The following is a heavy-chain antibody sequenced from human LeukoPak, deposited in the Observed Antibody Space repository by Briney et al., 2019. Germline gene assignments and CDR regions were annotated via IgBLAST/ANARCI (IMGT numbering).Heavy chain of an antibody. Sequence: PSETLSLTCTVSGGSISSSSYYWGWIRQPPGKGLEWIGSIYYSGSTYYNPSLKSRVTISVDTSKNQLSLKLSSVTAADTAVYYCARELFGITPSDYWGQGTLVTVSS. J-gene: IGHJ4*02. CDR2: IYYSGST. CDR1: GGSISSSSYY. D-gene: IGHD3-10*01. V-gene: IGHV4-39*01. CDR3: ARELFGITPSDY.